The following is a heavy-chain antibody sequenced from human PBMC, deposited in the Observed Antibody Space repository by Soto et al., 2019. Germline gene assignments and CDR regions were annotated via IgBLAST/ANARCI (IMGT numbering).Heavy chain of an antibody. J-gene: IGHJ4*02. CDR1: GFSLTTSGVG. CDR2: IDWADDK. D-gene: IGHD3-3*01. Sequence: QITLNESGPTVVKPAEPLTLTCTFSGFSLTTSGVGVVWIRQSPGKAPEWLERIDWADDKRYSASLKSRLTITKDTSTNQVVLTMASVDPADTATYYCARRILRTVFGLVTTTAIYFDFWGQGTPVVVSS. CDR3: ARRILRTVFGLVTTTAIYFDF. V-gene: IGHV2-5*02.